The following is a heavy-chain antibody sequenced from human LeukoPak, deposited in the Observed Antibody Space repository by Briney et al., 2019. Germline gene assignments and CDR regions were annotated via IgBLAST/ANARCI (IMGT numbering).Heavy chain of an antibody. Sequence: VQPGRSLRLSCAASGFTFSSYAMHWVRQAPGKGLEWVAVISYDGSNKYYADSVKGRFTISRDNSKNTLYLQMNSLRAEDTAVYYCAKDKPIWFDPWGQGTLVAVSS. D-gene: IGHD3-3*01. CDR2: ISYDGSNK. CDR1: GFTFSSYA. CDR3: AKDKPIWFDP. J-gene: IGHJ5*02. V-gene: IGHV3-30-3*01.